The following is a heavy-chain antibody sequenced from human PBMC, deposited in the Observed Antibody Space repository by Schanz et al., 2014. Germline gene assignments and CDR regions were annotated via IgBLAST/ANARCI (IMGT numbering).Heavy chain of an antibody. CDR3: AKVWGSDYFYPFDY. D-gene: IGHD3-22*01. J-gene: IGHJ4*02. CDR2: ISGGGGSA. Sequence: VQLVESGGGVVQRGGSLRLSCAASGFTFNNYDMNWVRLVPGKGLECVSGISGGGGSAYYADSVKGRFTISRDNSKTTMYLQMSRLRAEDTDVYYCAKVWGSDYFYPFDYWGQGTLVTVSS. V-gene: IGHV3-23*04. CDR1: GFTFNNYD.